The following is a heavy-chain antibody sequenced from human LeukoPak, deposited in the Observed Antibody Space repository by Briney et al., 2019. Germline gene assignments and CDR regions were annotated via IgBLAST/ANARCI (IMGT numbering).Heavy chain of an antibody. CDR1: GFTFSSYE. CDR2: ISSSGRTT. V-gene: IGHV3-48*03. CDR3: ARDLRLLAVAAPFDY. D-gene: IGHD6-19*01. Sequence: PGGSLRLSCAASGFTFSSYEMNWVRRAPGKGLEWVSYISSSGRTTYYADSVKGRFTISRDNAKNSLYLQMNSLRAEDTAVYYCARDLRLLAVAAPFDYWGQGTLVTVSS. J-gene: IGHJ4*02.